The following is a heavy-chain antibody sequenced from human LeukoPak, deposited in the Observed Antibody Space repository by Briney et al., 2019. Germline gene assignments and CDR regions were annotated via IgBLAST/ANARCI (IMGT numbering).Heavy chain of an antibody. D-gene: IGHD6-25*01. CDR1: GGSISPYY. Sequence: PSETLSLTCSVSGGSISPYYWSWIRQPPGKGLEWLGYIFYSGVTTYNPSLKSRVSISLDSPKNQFFLRLTSVTAADTAMYYCARAETLAAIYFDFWGQGRLVTVSS. CDR2: IFYSGVT. J-gene: IGHJ4*02. CDR3: ARAETLAAIYFDF. V-gene: IGHV4-59*01.